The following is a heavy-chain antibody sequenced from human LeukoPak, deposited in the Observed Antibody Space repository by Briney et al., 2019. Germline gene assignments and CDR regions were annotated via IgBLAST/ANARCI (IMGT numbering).Heavy chain of an antibody. J-gene: IGHJ3*01. CDR3: ARDLRVVLTISNAFDV. CDR2: IYHGGDNK. Sequence: GGSLRLSCAASGFNFSSFGMHWVRQAPGKGLEWVGVIYHGGDNKYYADSVKGRFTISRDNSRNILDLQMNSLRAEDTAVYYCARDLRVVLTISNAFDVWGQGTMVTVSS. CDR1: GFNFSSFG. D-gene: IGHD3-3*01. V-gene: IGHV3-30*03.